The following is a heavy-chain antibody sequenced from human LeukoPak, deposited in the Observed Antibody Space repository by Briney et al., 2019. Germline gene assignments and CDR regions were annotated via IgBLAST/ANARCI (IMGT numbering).Heavy chain of an antibody. D-gene: IGHD7-27*01. CDR3: VRTPPNWGADY. CDR2: ISTYSGDT. Sequence: ASVTVSCTTSGYTFTSYGITWVRQAPGQGLQWMGWISTYSGDTNSALKLLDRVSMTTDTSTRTAYMELSSLRSEDTAVYFCVRTPPNWGADYWGQGTLVTVSS. V-gene: IGHV1-18*01. CDR1: GYTFTSYG. J-gene: IGHJ4*02.